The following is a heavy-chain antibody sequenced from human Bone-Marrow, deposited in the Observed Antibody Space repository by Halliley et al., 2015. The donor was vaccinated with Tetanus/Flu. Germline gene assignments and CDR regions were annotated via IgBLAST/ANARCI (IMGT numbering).Heavy chain of an antibody. Sequence: WIGYIYYSGNTYYNPSLESRVTISLDPSQKQFSLKLTSVTAADTAMYYCARAPYSSSSLDYFDYWGQGTLVTVSS. CDR3: ARAPYSSSSLDYFDY. CDR2: IYYSGNT. V-gene: IGHV4-31*02. D-gene: IGHD6-6*01. J-gene: IGHJ4*02.